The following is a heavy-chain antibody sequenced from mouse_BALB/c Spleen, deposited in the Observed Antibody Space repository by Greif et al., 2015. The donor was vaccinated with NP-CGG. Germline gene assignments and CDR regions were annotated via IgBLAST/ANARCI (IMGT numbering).Heavy chain of an antibody. V-gene: IGHV1-14*01. CDR1: GYTFTSYV. CDR2: INPYNDGT. D-gene: IGHD2-3*01. Sequence: VQLKESGPELVKPGASVKMSCKASGYTFTSYVMHWVKQKPGQGLEWIGYINPYNDGTKYNEKFKGKATLTSDKSSSTGDMALSSLTSEDSAVYYCARIWLLHAMDYWGQGTSVTVSS. CDR3: ARIWLLHAMDY. J-gene: IGHJ4*01.